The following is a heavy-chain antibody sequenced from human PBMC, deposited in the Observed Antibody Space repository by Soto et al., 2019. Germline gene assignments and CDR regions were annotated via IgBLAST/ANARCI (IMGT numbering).Heavy chain of an antibody. J-gene: IGHJ6*02. V-gene: IGHV3-43*01. CDR3: AKDIRPSGWYRLDV. CDR2: INWDSGTT. Sequence: PGGSLTLSCAASGFSFDDYTMHWVRQAPGKGLEWVSLINWDSGTTDYADSVKGRFTISRDNSKNSVYLQLNNLRIEDTALYYCAKDIRPSGWYRLDVWGPGTTVTVSS. CDR1: GFSFDDYT. D-gene: IGHD6-19*01.